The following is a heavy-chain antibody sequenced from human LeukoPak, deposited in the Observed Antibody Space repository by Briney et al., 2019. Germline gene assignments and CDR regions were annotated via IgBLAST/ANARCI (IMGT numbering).Heavy chain of an antibody. CDR3: AREREGPYGYLDY. J-gene: IGHJ4*02. CDR1: GDSISSARYY. CDR2: IYTSGST. V-gene: IGHV4-61*02. Sequence: SETLSLTCSVSGDSISSARYYWSWIRQPAGKGLEWIGRIYTSGSTDYNPSLKSRVTISVDTSKNQFPLKLSSVTAAETAVYYCAREREGPYGYLDYWGQGTLVTVSS. D-gene: IGHD4-17*01.